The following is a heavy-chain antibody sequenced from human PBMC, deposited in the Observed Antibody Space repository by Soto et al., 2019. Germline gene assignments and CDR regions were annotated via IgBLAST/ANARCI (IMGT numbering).Heavy chain of an antibody. CDR3: ARLTGPTGYYYYYGMDV. CDR2: IYYSGST. V-gene: IGHV4-31*03. Sequence: QVQLQESGPGLVKPSQTLSLTCTVSGGPISSGGYYWSWIRQHPGKGLEWIGYIYYSGSTYYNPSLKSRVTISVDTSKNQFSLKLSSVTAADTAVYYCARLTGPTGYYYYYGMDVWGQGTTVTVSS. J-gene: IGHJ6*02. D-gene: IGHD2-8*02. CDR1: GGPISSGGYY.